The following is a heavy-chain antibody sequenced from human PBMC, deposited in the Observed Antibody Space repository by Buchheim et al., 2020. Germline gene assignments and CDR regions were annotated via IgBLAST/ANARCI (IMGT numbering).Heavy chain of an antibody. V-gene: IGHV4-34*01. CDR1: GGSFSGYY. D-gene: IGHD3-16*02. Sequence: QVQLQESGPGLLKPSETLSLTCAVYGGSFSGYYWSWIRQPPGKGLEWIGEINHSGSTNYNPSLKSRVTISVDTSKNQFSLKLSSVTAADTAVYYCHLYVWGSYPSDVWGQGTL. J-gene: IGHJ4*02. CDR2: INHSGST. CDR3: HLYVWGSYPSDV.